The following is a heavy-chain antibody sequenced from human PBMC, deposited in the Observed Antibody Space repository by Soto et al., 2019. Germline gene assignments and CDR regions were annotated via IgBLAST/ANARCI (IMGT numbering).Heavy chain of an antibody. CDR2: IYYSGST. CDR1: GGSISSSSYY. D-gene: IGHD2-2*01. CDR3: ARVHCSSATCYAGY. J-gene: IGHJ4*02. Sequence: PSETLSLTCTVSGGSISSSSYYWGWIRQPPGRGLEWIGYIYYSGSTKYNPSLKSRVTISVDRSKDKFSLNLTSVTVADTAVYYCARVHCSSATCYAGYWSRGSLVTVSS. V-gene: IGHV4-61*05.